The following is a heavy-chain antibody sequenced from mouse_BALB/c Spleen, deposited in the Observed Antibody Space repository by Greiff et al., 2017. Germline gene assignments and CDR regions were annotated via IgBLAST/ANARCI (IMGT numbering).Heavy chain of an antibody. V-gene: IGHV1-4*02. J-gene: IGHJ4*01. D-gene: IGHD2-1*01. CDR1: GYTFTSYT. CDR3: AYGNYYAMDY. CDR2: INPSSGYT. Sequence: LEESAAELARPGASVKMSCKASGYTFTSYTMHWVKQRPGQGLEWIGYINPSSGYTEYNQKFKDKTTLTADKSSSTAYMQLSSLTSEDSAVYYCAYGNYYAMDYWGQGTSVTVSS.